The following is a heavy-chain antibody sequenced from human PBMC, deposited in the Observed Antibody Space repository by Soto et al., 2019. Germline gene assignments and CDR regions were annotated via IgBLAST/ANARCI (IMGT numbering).Heavy chain of an antibody. Sequence: GGSLRLSCPASGFTFSSYTIHWVRQAPGKGLEWVAVILYDGSNKYYADSVKGRFTISRDNSKNTLYLQMNSLRAEDTAVYYCAKDREYDFWSGYYPNYYGMDVWGQGTTVTVSS. J-gene: IGHJ6*02. CDR3: AKDREYDFWSGYYPNYYGMDV. D-gene: IGHD3-3*01. V-gene: IGHV3-30*04. CDR1: GFTFSSYT. CDR2: ILYDGSNK.